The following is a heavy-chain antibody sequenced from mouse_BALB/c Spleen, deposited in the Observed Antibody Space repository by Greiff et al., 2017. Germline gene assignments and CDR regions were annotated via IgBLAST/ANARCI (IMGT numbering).Heavy chain of an antibody. Sequence: VQLVESGAELMKPGASVKISCKATGYTFSSYWIEWVKQRPGHGLEWIGEILPGSGSTNYNEKFKGKATFTADTSSNTAYMQLSSLTSEDSAVYYCARRYYGYFWYFDVWGAGTTVTVSS. V-gene: IGHV1-9*01. J-gene: IGHJ1*01. CDR3: ARRYYGYFWYFDV. D-gene: IGHD1-2*01. CDR2: ILPGSGST. CDR1: GYTFSSYW.